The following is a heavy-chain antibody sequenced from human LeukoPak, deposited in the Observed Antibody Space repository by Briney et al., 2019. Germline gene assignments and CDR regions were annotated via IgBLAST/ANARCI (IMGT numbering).Heavy chain of an antibody. J-gene: IGHJ4*02. CDR1: GFTFSTNW. CDR2: IKEDGSEK. CDR3: ASPGDYGDFDY. Sequence: GGSLRLSCTASGFTFSTNWMSWVRQAPGKGLEWVASIKEDGSEKCYVDSVKGRFTISRDNAKNSLYLQMNSLRAEDTAVYYCASPGDYGDFDYWGQGTLVTVSS. V-gene: IGHV3-7*02. D-gene: IGHD4-17*01.